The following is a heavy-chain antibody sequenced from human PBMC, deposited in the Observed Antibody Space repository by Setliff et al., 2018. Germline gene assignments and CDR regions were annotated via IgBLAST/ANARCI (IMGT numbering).Heavy chain of an antibody. V-gene: IGHV3-23*01. CDR3: AKDSSYSMIVVVIPFDY. Sequence: GGSLRLSCAASGFTFSSYAMSWVRQAPGKGLDWVSALSGTGGSTYYADSVKGRFTISRDNSKNTLYLQMNSLRAEDTAVYYCAKDSSYSMIVVVIPFDYWGQGTLVTVSS. J-gene: IGHJ4*02. CDR1: GFTFSSYA. CDR2: LSGTGGST. D-gene: IGHD3-22*01.